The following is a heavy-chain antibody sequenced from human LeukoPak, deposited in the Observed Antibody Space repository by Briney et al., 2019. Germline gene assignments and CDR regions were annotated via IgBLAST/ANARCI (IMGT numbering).Heavy chain of an antibody. V-gene: IGHV4-4*02. J-gene: IGHJ4*02. D-gene: IGHD3-22*01. CDR3: ARGAYHDSSGYYMVDY. CDR2: IYHSRST. Sequence: SETLSLTCAVSGGSISSSNWWSWVRQPPGKGLEWIGEIYHSRSTNYNPSLKSRVTISVDKSKNQFSLKLSSVTAADTAVYYCARGAYHDSSGYYMVDYWGQGTLVTVSS. CDR1: GGSISSSNW.